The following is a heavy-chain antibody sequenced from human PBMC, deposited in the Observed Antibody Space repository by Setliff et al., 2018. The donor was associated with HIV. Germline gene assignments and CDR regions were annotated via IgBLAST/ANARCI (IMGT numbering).Heavy chain of an antibody. Sequence: PSETLSLTCAVYGGSFSGYYWSWFRQPPGKGLEWIGEINHIGSTNYNPSLTSRVTISVDTSKNQFSLKLSSVTAADTAVYYCARDLRGRYYDGSGRTTSYYFDYWGQGTLVTVSS. CDR3: ARDLRGRYYDGSGRTTSYYFDY. CDR1: GGSFSGYY. J-gene: IGHJ4*02. V-gene: IGHV4-34*01. CDR2: INHIGST. D-gene: IGHD3-10*01.